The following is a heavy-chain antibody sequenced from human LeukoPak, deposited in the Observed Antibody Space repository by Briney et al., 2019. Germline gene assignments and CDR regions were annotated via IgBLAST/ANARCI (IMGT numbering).Heavy chain of an antibody. J-gene: IGHJ4*02. CDR1: GFTLSSHW. D-gene: IGHD1-1*01. Sequence: PGGPLRLPCAAPGFTLSSHWMSCVREAPGKGLEGVANIKQEGSEKYYVDSVKGRFTISRDNAKNSLYLQMNSLRAEDTAVYYCARGTRTPFDYWGQGTLVTVSS. CDR2: IKQEGSEK. V-gene: IGHV3-7*01. CDR3: ARGTRTPFDY.